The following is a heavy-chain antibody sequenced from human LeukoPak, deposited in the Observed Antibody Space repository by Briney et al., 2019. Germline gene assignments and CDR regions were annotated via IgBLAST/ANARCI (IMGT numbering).Heavy chain of an antibody. D-gene: IGHD1-26*01. CDR1: GGSISSYY. J-gene: IGHJ4*02. Sequence: PSETLSLTCTVSGGSISSYYWSWIRQPPGKGLEWVGYVSYSGSTNYNPSLKSRVTISVDTSKNQFSLKLSSVTAANTAVYYCARDPRSGSYLDYWGQGTLVTVSS. V-gene: IGHV4-59*01. CDR3: ARDPRSGSYLDY. CDR2: VSYSGST.